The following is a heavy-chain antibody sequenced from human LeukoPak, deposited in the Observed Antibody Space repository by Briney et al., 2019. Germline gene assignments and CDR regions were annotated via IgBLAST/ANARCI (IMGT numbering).Heavy chain of an antibody. J-gene: IGHJ4*02. CDR1: GGTFSSYA. CDR2: IIPIFGTA. Sequence: GASVKVSCKASGGTFSSYAISWVRQAPGQGLEWMGGIIPIFGTANYAQKFQGRVTITADESTSTAYMEPSSLRSEDTAVYYCARASLRFGAVIVYFDYWAREPWSPSPQ. D-gene: IGHD3-3*01. CDR3: ARASLRFGAVIVYFDY. V-gene: IGHV1-69*13.